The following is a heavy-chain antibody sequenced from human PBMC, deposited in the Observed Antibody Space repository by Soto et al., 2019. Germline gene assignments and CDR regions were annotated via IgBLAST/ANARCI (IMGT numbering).Heavy chain of an antibody. CDR1: GFSLSTSGVG. D-gene: IGHD2-2*01. Sequence: QITLKESGPTLVKPTQTLTLTCTFSGFSLSTSGVGVGWIRQPPGKALEWLALIYWDDDKRYSPSLKSRLTITKDTSKNQVVLTMTNMDPVDTATYYCAHKVQSIVVVPAALYDRHQLYNWFDPWGQGTLVTVSS. J-gene: IGHJ5*02. CDR2: IYWDDDK. CDR3: AHKVQSIVVVPAALYDRHQLYNWFDP. V-gene: IGHV2-5*02.